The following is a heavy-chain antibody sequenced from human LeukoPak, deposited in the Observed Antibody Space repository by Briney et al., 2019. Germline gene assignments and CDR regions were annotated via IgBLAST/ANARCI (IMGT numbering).Heavy chain of an antibody. CDR3: ARDRRQLWSSTTHFDY. CDR1: GFTASSNY. V-gene: IGHV3-66*01. Sequence: GGSLRLSCAASGFTASSNYMSWVRQAPGKGLEWVSVIYSGGSTYYADSVKGRFTISRDNSKNTLYLQMNSLRAEDTAVYYCARDRRQLWSSTTHFDYWGQGTLVTVSS. CDR2: IYSGGST. J-gene: IGHJ4*02. D-gene: IGHD5-18*01.